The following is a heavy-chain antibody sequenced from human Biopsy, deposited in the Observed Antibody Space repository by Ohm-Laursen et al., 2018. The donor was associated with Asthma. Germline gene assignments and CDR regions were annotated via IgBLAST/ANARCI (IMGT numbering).Heavy chain of an antibody. CDR3: ARCQVGYSSGWSLLLKKIYYSGMDV. CDR2: IMTVFGTT. V-gene: IGHV1-69*13. CDR1: GATFSNFA. D-gene: IGHD6-19*01. J-gene: IGHJ6*02. Sequence: SVEVSCKSPGATFSNFAISWARQAPGQGLEWLGGIMTVFGTTNYTQKFQGRVTITADESTSTAYMEVTSLRSEDPAIYYCARCQVGYSSGWSLLLKKIYYSGMDVWGQGTAVTVSS.